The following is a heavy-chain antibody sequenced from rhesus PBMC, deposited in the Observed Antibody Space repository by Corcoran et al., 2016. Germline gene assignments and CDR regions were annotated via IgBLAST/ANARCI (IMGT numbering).Heavy chain of an antibody. CDR1: GFSLTTSGMG. CDR3: ARGEIVGTPFDY. D-gene: IGHD5-24*01. Sequence: QVTLKESGPALVKPTQTLTLTCTFSGFSLTTSGMGVGWIRQPPGKALEWLALIYWDDDKRYSTSLKSRLTISKDTSKNQVVLTMTNMDPVDTATYYCARGEIVGTPFDYWGQGVLVTVSS. CDR2: IYWDDDK. J-gene: IGHJ4*01. V-gene: IGHV2-174*01.